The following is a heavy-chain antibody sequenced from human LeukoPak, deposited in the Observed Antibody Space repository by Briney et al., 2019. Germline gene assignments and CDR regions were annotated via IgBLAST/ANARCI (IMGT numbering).Heavy chain of an antibody. CDR3: ARGHYSPWDHCFDY. J-gene: IGHJ4*02. D-gene: IGHD5-18*01. CDR1: GFSFSSYW. Sequence: GGSLRLSCAASGFSFSSYWMNWVRQAPGKGLEWVANIKQDGSEEYYVDSLKGRFTISRDNAKNSLYLQMNNLRADDTAVYYCARGHYSPWDHCFDYWGQGSLVPSPQ. V-gene: IGHV3-7*01. CDR2: IKQDGSEE.